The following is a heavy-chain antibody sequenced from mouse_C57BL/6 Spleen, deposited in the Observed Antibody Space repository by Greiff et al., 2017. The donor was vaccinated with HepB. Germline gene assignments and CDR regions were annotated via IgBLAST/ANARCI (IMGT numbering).Heavy chain of an antibody. CDR3: ARRETVRRGFAY. CDR2: IYPGDGDT. J-gene: IGHJ3*01. Sequence: QVQLQQSGPELVKPGASVKISCKASGYAFSSSWMNWVKQRPGKGLEWIGRIYPGDGDTNYNGKFKGKATLTADKSSSTAYMQLSSLTSEDSAVYVCARRETVRRGFAYWGQGTLVTVSA. CDR1: GYAFSSSW. D-gene: IGHD2-14*01. V-gene: IGHV1-82*01.